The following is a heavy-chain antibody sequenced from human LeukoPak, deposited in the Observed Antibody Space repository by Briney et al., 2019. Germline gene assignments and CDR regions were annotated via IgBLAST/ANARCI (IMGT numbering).Heavy chain of an antibody. V-gene: IGHV4-31*03. CDR1: GDSISRSTYY. D-gene: IGHD3-22*01. J-gene: IGHJ4*02. CDR3: ARGYYDSSGYYSGLDY. Sequence: SETLSLTCTVSGDSISRSTYYWSWIRQHPGKGLEWIGYIYYSGSTYYNPSLKSRVTISVDTSKNQFSLKLSSVTAADTAVYYCARGYYDSSGYYSGLDYWGQGTLVTVSS. CDR2: IYYSGST.